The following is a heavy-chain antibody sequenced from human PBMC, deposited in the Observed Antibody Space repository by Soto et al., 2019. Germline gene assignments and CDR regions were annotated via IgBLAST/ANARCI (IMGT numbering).Heavy chain of an antibody. V-gene: IGHV3-21*01. J-gene: IGHJ4*02. D-gene: IGHD2-2*01. CDR3: ARIGYCSSTSCYKLFDY. CDR1: GFTFSSYS. Sequence: PGGSLRLSCAASGFTFSSYSMNWVRQAPGKGLEWVSSISSSSSYIYYADSVKGRFTISRDNAKNSLYLQMNSLRAEDTAVYYCARIGYCSSTSCYKLFDYWGQGTLVTVSS. CDR2: ISSSSSYI.